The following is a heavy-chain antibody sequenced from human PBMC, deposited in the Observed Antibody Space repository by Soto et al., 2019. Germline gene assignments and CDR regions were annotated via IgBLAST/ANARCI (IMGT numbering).Heavy chain of an antibody. V-gene: IGHV1-3*01. CDR2: INAGNGNT. CDR1: GYTFTSYA. CDR3: ARRPGGSLTQFDP. D-gene: IGHD2-15*01. Sequence: ASVKVSCKASGYTFTSYAMHWVRQAPGQRLEWMGWINAGNGNTKYSQKLQGRVTITRDTSASTAYMELSSLRSEDTAVYYCARRPGGSLTQFDPGGQGTMVNVYS. J-gene: IGHJ5*02.